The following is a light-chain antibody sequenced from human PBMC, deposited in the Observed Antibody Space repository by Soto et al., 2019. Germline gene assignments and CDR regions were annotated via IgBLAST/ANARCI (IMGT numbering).Light chain of an antibody. Sequence: QSALTHPASVSGSPGQSITISCTGTSSDVGGYNDVSWYQQHPGKAPKLMIYDVSNRPSGVYNRFSGSKSGNTASLTISGLQAEDEADYYCSSYTSSSTPGVFGPGTKLTVL. V-gene: IGLV2-14*01. CDR2: DVS. CDR1: SSDVGGYND. J-gene: IGLJ1*01. CDR3: SSYTSSSTPGV.